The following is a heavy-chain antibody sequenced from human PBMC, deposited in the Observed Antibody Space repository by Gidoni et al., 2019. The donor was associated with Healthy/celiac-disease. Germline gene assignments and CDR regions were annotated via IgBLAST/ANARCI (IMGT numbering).Heavy chain of an antibody. Sequence: QVQLQESGPGLVKPSETLSLTGTVSGGSISSSYWSWIRQPAGKGLEWIGRIYTSGSTNYNPSLQSRVTMSVDTSNNQFSLKLSSVTAADTAVYYCASFTVGDSRSIGSADYFQHWGQGTLVTVSS. J-gene: IGHJ1*01. CDR2: IYTSGST. V-gene: IGHV4-4*07. CDR3: ASFTVGDSRSIGSADYFQH. CDR1: GGSISSSY. D-gene: IGHD3-22*01.